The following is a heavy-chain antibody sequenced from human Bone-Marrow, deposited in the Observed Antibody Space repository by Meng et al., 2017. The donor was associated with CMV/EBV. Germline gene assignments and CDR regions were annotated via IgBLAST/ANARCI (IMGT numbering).Heavy chain of an antibody. Sequence: KVSCKASGGTFSSYTISWVRQAPGQGLEWMGRIIPILGIANYAQKFQGRVTITADKSTSTAYMELSSLRSEDTAVYYCARDRPDSSSWYWLDPWGQGTLVTVSS. J-gene: IGHJ5*02. CDR2: IIPILGIA. CDR1: GGTFSSYT. D-gene: IGHD6-13*01. CDR3: ARDRPDSSSWYWLDP. V-gene: IGHV1-69*04.